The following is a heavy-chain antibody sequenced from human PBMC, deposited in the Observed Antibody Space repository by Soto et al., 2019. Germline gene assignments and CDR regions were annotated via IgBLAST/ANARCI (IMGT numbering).Heavy chain of an antibody. CDR3: ARDNGADYYDSSGNDAFDI. CDR1: GGSISSGDYY. J-gene: IGHJ3*02. V-gene: IGHV4-30-4*01. D-gene: IGHD3-22*01. Sequence: PSETLSLTFTVSGGSISSGDYYWSWIRQPPGKGLEWIGYIYYSGSTYYNPSLKSRVTISVDTSKNQFSLKLSSVTAADTAVYYCARDNGADYYDSSGNDAFDIWGQGTLVTVSS. CDR2: IYYSGST.